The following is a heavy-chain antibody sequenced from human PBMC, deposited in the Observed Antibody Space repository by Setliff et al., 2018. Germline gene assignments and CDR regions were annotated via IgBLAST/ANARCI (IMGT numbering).Heavy chain of an antibody. D-gene: IGHD3-22*01. CDR2: INGSGDTT. Sequence: GGSLRLSCAVSGFTFNSYVMSWVRQAPGKGLEWVSDINGSGDTTYYADSVKGRFTISRDNSKNTLYLQMSSLKAEDTAIYFCSKGLPPYDSSGYYYAYYYMDVWGKGTTVTVSS. J-gene: IGHJ6*03. V-gene: IGHV3-23*01. CDR1: GFTFNSYV. CDR3: SKGLPPYDSSGYYYAYYYMDV.